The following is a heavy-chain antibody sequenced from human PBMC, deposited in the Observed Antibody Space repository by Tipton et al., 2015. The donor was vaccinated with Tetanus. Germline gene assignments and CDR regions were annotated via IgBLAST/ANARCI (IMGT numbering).Heavy chain of an antibody. CDR1: GGSITSGAYL. Sequence: TLSLTCAVSGGSITSGAYLWGWIRQPPGKGLEWIGYIYHSGSPYYNPSLKSRVTLSVDTSMNQFSLQLSSATAADTGVYFCARNVYTVTNDAFDIWGHGTLVNVSS. J-gene: IGHJ3*02. CDR3: ARNVYTVTNDAFDI. CDR2: IYHSGSP. V-gene: IGHV4-30-2*01. D-gene: IGHD4-11*01.